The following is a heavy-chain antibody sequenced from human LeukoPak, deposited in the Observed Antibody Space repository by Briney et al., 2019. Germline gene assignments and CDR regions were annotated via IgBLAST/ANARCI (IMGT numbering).Heavy chain of an antibody. CDR1: GSSISTDYY. Sequence: SETLSLTCTVSGSSISTDYYWGWIRQPPGKGLEWIWSIYHSGSTYYNPSLKSRVAISVDTSKNQFSLKLSSVTVADTAVYYCARLNTYGMDVWGQGTTVTVSS. CDR3: ARLNTYGMDV. D-gene: IGHD1/OR15-1a*01. CDR2: IYHSGST. J-gene: IGHJ6*02. V-gene: IGHV4-38-2*02.